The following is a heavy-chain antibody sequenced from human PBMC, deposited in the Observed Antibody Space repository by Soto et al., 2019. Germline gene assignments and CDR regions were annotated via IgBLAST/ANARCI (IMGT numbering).Heavy chain of an antibody. J-gene: IGHJ4*02. CDR1: GDYIIGRPYH. D-gene: IGHD6-13*01. V-gene: IGHV4-39*07. CDR3: ARGSSRWDY. Sequence: SEPHSLTYTFSGDYIIGRPYHWSWIRQPPGKGLEWIGRIDDDAKVYYNPSLTGRVTLSVDTSKNRFSLRLSSVTAADTAMYYCARGSSRWDYWGQGTLVT. CDR2: IDDDAKV.